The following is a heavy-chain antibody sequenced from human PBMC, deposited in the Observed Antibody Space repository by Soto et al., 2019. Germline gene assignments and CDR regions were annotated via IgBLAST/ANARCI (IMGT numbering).Heavy chain of an antibody. CDR3: ARSYPAYSSNPFDY. CDR2: IRQDGSEK. CDR1: GFTFSSCW. V-gene: IGHV3-7*01. Sequence: EVQLVESGGGLVQPGGSLRVSCAVYGFTFSSCWMSWVRQAPGKGLEWVANIRQDGSEKYYVDSVKGRFTISRDNAKNSLFLQVNSLRAEDTAVYYCARSYPAYSSNPFDYWGQGTLVTVSS. D-gene: IGHD1-26*01. J-gene: IGHJ4*02.